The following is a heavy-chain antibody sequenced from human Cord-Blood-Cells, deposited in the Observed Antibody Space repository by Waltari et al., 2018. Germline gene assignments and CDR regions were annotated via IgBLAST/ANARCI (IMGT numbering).Heavy chain of an antibody. CDR2: MNPNSGNT. J-gene: IGHJ3*02. Sequence: QVQLVQSGAEVKTTGASVTVSCMASGYTFTSYDINWVRQATGQGLEWMGWMNPNSGNTGYAQKFQGRGTMTRNTSISTAYMELSSLRSEDTAVYYCAIDGSYYEAFDIWGQGTMVTVSS. D-gene: IGHD1-26*01. CDR3: AIDGSYYEAFDI. CDR1: GYTFTSYD. V-gene: IGHV1-8*01.